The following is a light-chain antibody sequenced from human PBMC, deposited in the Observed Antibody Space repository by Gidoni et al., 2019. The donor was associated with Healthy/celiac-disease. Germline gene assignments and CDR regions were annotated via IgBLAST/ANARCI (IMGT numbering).Light chain of an antibody. CDR3: QQSYSTPRT. Sequence: DIQMTQSPSSLSASVGDRVTIICRASQSISSYLNWYQQKPGKDPKLLIYAASSLQSGVPSRFSGSGSGTDFTLTISSLQPEDFATYYCQQSYSTPRTFGQGTKVEIK. CDR2: AAS. J-gene: IGKJ1*01. V-gene: IGKV1-39*01. CDR1: QSISSY.